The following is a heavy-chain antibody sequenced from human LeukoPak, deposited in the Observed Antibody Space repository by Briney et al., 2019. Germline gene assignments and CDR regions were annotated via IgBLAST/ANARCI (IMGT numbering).Heavy chain of an antibody. D-gene: IGHD3-10*01. CDR2: MRRDGNEI. CDR1: GFTFSTYW. Sequence: GGSLRLSCSASGFTFSTYWMSWVRQAPGKGLEWVANMRRDGNEIYYLDSVRGRFTISRDNAKNSLYLQMNSLRAEDTAVYYCARVGNYYGSGSYDHFDYWGQGTLVTVSS. J-gene: IGHJ4*02. V-gene: IGHV3-7*01. CDR3: ARVGNYYGSGSYDHFDY.